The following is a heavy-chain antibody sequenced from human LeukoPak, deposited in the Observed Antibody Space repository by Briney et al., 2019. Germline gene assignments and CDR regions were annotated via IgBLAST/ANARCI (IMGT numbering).Heavy chain of an antibody. Sequence: GGSLRLSCAASGFTFSDYYMSWIRQAPGKGLEWVSYISSSGSTIYYADSVKGRFTISRDNAKNSLYLQMNSLRAEDTAVYYCARDGEGYYGSGSYFRPYYYYHGMDVWGQGTTVTVSS. CDR2: ISSSGSTI. D-gene: IGHD3-10*01. J-gene: IGHJ6*02. CDR1: GFTFSDYY. CDR3: ARDGEGYYGSGSYFRPYYYYHGMDV. V-gene: IGHV3-11*01.